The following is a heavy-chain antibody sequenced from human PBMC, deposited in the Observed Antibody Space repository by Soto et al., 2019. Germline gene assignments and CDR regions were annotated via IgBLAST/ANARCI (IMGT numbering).Heavy chain of an antibody. J-gene: IGHJ4*02. CDR1: GYTFTSYG. D-gene: IGHD3-16*02. Sequence: ASVKVSCKASGYTFTSYGISWVRQAPGQGLEWMGWISAYNGNTNYAQKLQGRVTMTTDTSTSTAYMELRSLRSDDTAVYYCATSMITFGGVIVRMDYWGQGTLVTVSS. CDR2: ISAYNGNT. V-gene: IGHV1-18*01. CDR3: ATSMITFGGVIVRMDY.